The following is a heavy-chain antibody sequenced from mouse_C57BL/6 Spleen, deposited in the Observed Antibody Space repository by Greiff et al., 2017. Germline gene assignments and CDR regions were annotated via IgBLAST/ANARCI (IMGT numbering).Heavy chain of an antibody. D-gene: IGHD2-4*01. CDR2: LWSGGST. Sequence: VKLVESGPGLVQPSQSLSITCTVSGFSLTSYGVHWVRQSPGKGLEWLGVLWSGGSTDYNAAFISRLSISKDNSKSQVFFKMNSLQADDTAIDYCARRYYDYPYAMDYWGQGTSVTVSS. CDR1: GFSLTSYG. CDR3: ARRYYDYPYAMDY. J-gene: IGHJ4*01. V-gene: IGHV2-2*01.